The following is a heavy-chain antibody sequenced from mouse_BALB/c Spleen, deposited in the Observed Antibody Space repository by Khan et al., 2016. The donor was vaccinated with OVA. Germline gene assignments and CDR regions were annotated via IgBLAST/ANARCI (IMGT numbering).Heavy chain of an antibody. D-gene: IGHD1-1*01. J-gene: IGHJ4*01. V-gene: IGHV5-12-2*01. CDR3: ARPSTTEYDYGMDY. CDR2: ISNGGGST. Sequence: EVELVESGGDLVQPGGSLKLSCAASGFTFSRYTMSWVRQTPEKRLEWVAFISNGGGSTYYPDTVKGRFTISRDNAKNTLYLQMNSLKSEDTAMYYCARPSTTEYDYGMDYWGQGTSVTVSS. CDR1: GFTFSRYT.